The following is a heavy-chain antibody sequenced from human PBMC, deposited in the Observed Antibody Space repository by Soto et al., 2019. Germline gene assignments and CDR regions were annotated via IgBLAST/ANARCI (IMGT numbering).Heavy chain of an antibody. J-gene: IGHJ6*02. V-gene: IGHV3-30-3*01. CDR3: ARDGSGSYYMFPDHYGMDV. Sequence: QVQLVESGGGVVQPGRSLRLSCAASGFTFSSYAMHWVRQAPGKGLEWVAVISYDGSNKYYADSVKGRFTISRDNSKNTLYLQMNSLRAEDTAVYYCARDGSGSYYMFPDHYGMDVWGQGTTVTVSS. CDR1: GFTFSSYA. D-gene: IGHD3-10*01. CDR2: ISYDGSNK.